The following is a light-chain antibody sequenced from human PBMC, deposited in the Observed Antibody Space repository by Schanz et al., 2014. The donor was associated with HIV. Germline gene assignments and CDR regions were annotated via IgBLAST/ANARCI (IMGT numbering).Light chain of an antibody. CDR1: QSVSSF. Sequence: EIVMTQSPATLSVSPGERATLSCRASQSVSSFLAWYQQKPGQAPRLLIYGASSRATGIPDRFSGSGSGTDFTLTISRVEPEDYAVYYCQQYGSSPWTFGQGTRVDVK. CDR2: GAS. CDR3: QQYGSSPWT. J-gene: IGKJ1*01. V-gene: IGKV3-20*01.